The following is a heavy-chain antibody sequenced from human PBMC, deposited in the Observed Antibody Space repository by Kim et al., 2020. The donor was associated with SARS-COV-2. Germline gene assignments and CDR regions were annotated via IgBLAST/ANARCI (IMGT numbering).Heavy chain of an antibody. CDR3: AKELISPLLRPKDIVVVPAAHSLDV. V-gene: IGHV3-23*01. J-gene: IGHJ6*02. CDR2: ISGSGGST. Sequence: GGSLRLSCAASGFTFSSYAMSWVRQAPGKGLEWVSAISGSGGSTYYADSVKGRFTISRDNSKNTLYLQMNSLRAEDTAVYYCAKELISPLLRPKDIVVVPAAHSLDVWGQGTTVTVSS. CDR1: GFTFSSYA. D-gene: IGHD2-2*01.